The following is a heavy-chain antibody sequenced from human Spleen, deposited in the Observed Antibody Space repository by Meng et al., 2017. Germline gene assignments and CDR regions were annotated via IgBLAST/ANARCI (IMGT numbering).Heavy chain of an antibody. J-gene: IGHJ4*02. CDR3: ARDLVGTTAAYYFDY. D-gene: IGHD1-26*01. CDR1: GFTFSSYA. Sequence: GESLKISCAASGFTFSSYAMSWVRQAPGKGLEWVSAISGSGGSTYYADSVKGRFTISRDNSKSTLYLQMNRLRAENTAVYYGARDLVGTTAAYYFDYGGERTLVTFSS. V-gene: IGHV3-23*01. CDR2: ISGSGGST.